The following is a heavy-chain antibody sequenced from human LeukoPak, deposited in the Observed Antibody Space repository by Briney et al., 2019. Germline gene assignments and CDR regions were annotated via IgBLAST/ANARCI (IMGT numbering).Heavy chain of an antibody. J-gene: IGHJ6*02. CDR3: ARANYGDSSTNYYYYGMDV. V-gene: IGHV4-4*02. D-gene: IGHD4-17*01. CDR2: IYHSGST. CDR1: GGSISSSNW. Sequence: TSETLSLTCAVSGGSISSSNWWSWVRQPPGKGLEWIGEIYHSGSTNYNPSLKSRVTISVDKSKNQFSLKLSSVTAADTAVYYCARANYGDSSTNYYYYGMDVWGQGTTVTVSS.